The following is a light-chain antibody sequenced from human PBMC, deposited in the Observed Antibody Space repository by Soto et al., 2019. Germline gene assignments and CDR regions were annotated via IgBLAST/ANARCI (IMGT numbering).Light chain of an antibody. CDR3: AAWDDSLRVV. Sequence: QSVLTQPPSASGTPGQRVTISCSGSSSNIGSNYVYWYQQLPGTAPKLLIYRNNQRPSGVPVRFSGSKSGTSASLAISGLRSEDEADYYCAAWDDSLRVVFGGGTQLTVL. CDR1: SSNIGSNY. V-gene: IGLV1-47*01. CDR2: RNN. J-gene: IGLJ2*01.